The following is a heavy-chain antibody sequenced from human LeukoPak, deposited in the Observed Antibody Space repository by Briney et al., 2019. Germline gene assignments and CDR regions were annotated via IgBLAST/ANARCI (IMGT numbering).Heavy chain of an antibody. CDR1: GFTFSYFW. CDR3: ARDCWFGERGNNWFDP. Sequence: PGGSLRLSCAASGFTFSYFWMSWVRQAPGKGLEWVASINEHGTEKYYLESVKGRFTISRDNAKNSLYLEMNSLRAEDTAVYYRARDCWFGERGNNWFDPWGQGTLVTVSS. V-gene: IGHV3-7*03. D-gene: IGHD3-10*01. CDR2: INEHGTEK. J-gene: IGHJ5*02.